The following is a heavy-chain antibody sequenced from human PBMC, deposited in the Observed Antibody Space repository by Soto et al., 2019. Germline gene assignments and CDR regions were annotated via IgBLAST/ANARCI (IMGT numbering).Heavy chain of an antibody. J-gene: IGHJ2*01. CDR2: ISAYNGNT. Sequence: QVQLVQSGAEVKKPGASVKVSCKASGYTFTSYGISWVRQAPGQGLEWMGWISAYNGNTNYAQKLQGRVTMTTDTATSTAYMELRSLRSDDTAVYYCAREANMVRGVMWEEYFDLWGRGTLVTVSS. CDR3: AREANMVRGVMWEEYFDL. CDR1: GYTFTSYG. V-gene: IGHV1-18*01. D-gene: IGHD3-10*01.